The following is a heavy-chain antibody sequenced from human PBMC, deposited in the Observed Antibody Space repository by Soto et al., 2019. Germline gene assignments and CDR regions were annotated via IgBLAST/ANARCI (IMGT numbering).Heavy chain of an antibody. CDR3: AKGQDSYFDY. J-gene: IGHJ4*02. CDR1: GFTFSSYA. CDR2: ISGSGGST. Sequence: PVGSLRLSCAASGFTFSSYAMSWVRQAPGKGLEWVSAISGSGGSTYYADSVKGRFTISRDNSKNTLYLQTNSLRAEDTAVYYCAKGQDSYFDYWGQGTLVTVSS. V-gene: IGHV3-23*01.